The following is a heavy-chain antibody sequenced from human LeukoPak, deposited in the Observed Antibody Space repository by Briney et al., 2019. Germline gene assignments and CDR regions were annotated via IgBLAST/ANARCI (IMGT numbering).Heavy chain of an antibody. V-gene: IGHV4-59*01. J-gene: IGHJ6*03. D-gene: IGHD6-13*01. CDR3: ARTTEAHSWRTRYYDYYMDV. CDR2: IYYSGST. Sequence: SSETLSLTCSVSGGSISSYYWSWIRQPPGKGLEWIGYIYYSGSTNYNPSLKSRVTISVDTSKNQFSLKLSSVTAADTAVYYCARTTEAHSWRTRYYDYYMDVWGKGTTVTVSS. CDR1: GGSISSYY.